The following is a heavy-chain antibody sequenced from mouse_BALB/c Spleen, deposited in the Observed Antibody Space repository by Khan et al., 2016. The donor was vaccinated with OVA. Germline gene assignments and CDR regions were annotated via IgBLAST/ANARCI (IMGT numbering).Heavy chain of an antibody. CDR3: ARGGYSVFAY. CDR2: IFPGSGTP. Sequence: QVRLQQSGPELVKPGASLKVSCKASGYTFTDYIIGWVKQSTRQGLEWIGDIFPGSGTPYYNENFKDKATLTADKSSNTAYMQLSSLTSEDSAVYFCARGGYSVFAYWGQGTLVTVSA. V-gene: IGHV1-77*01. CDR1: GYTFTDYI. D-gene: IGHD2-14*01. J-gene: IGHJ3*01.